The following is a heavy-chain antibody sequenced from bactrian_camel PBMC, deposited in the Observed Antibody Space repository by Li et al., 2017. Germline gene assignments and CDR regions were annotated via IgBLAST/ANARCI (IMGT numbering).Heavy chain of an antibody. Sequence: DVQLVESGGGSVQAGGSLSLSCAASGYTYSSACMGWFRQAPGKEPEGVAAQRDAATYYADSVKGRFSISRDNAKNTVYLQMTSLKPDDTAVYYCVRSSYWVGLRPTGARVPRSPSP. CDR1: GYTYSSAC. D-gene: IGHD1*01. J-gene: IGHJ4*01. CDR3: VRSSYWVGLRPT. V-gene: IGHV3S31*01. CDR2: QRDAAT.